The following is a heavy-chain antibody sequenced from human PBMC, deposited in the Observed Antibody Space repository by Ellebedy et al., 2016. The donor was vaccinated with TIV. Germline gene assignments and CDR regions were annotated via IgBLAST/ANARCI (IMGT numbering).Heavy chain of an antibody. V-gene: IGHV1-46*01. CDR1: GYTFTSYY. CDR3: ARDSLPLGMDV. Sequence: ASVKVSCXASGYTFTSYYMHWVRQAPGQGLEWMGIINPSGGSTSYAQKFQGRVTMTRDTSISTAYMELSRLRSDDTAVYYCARDSLPLGMDVWGQGTTVTVSS. J-gene: IGHJ6*02. CDR2: INPSGGST.